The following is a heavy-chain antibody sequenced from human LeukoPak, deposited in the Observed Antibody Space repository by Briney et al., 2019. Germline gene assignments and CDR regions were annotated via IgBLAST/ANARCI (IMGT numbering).Heavy chain of an antibody. J-gene: IGHJ3*02. Sequence: SETLSLTCTVSGGSISSYYWSWIRQPPGKGLEWIGYIYYSGSTNYNPSLKSRVTISVDTSKNQFSLKLSSVTAADTAVYYCARGRRIFGVVIPAAFDIWGQGTMVTVSS. CDR2: IYYSGST. V-gene: IGHV4-59*12. D-gene: IGHD3-3*01. CDR3: ARGRRIFGVVIPAAFDI. CDR1: GGSISSYY.